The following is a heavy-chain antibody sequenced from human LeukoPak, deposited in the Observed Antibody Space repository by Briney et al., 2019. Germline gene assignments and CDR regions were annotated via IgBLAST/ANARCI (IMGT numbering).Heavy chain of an antibody. CDR1: GYTFTNYG. D-gene: IGHD5-12*01. Sequence: ASVKVSCEASGYTFTNYGISWVRQAPGQGLEWMGWISAYNGNTNYAQKLQDRVTMTTDTSTTTAYMELRSLRSDDTAVYYCARDGYSGYDPNDYWGQGTLVTVSS. V-gene: IGHV1-18*01. J-gene: IGHJ4*02. CDR3: ARDGYSGYDPNDY. CDR2: ISAYNGNT.